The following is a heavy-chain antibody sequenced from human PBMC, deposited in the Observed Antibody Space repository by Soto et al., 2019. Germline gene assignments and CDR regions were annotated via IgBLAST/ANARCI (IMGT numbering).Heavy chain of an antibody. CDR2: INPNSGGT. V-gene: IGHV1-2*04. CDR1: GYTFTGYY. CDR3: ARGQQQLAYYYYYGMDV. J-gene: IGHJ6*02. Sequence: ASVKVSCKASGYTFTGYYMHWVRQAPGQGLEWMGWINPNSGGTNYAQKFQGWVTMTRDTSISTAYMELSRLRSDDTAVSYCARGQQQLAYYYYYGMDVWGQGTTVTVSS. D-gene: IGHD6-13*01.